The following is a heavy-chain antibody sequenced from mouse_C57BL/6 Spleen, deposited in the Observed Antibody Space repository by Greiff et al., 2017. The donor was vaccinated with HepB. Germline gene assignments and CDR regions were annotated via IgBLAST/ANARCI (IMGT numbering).Heavy chain of an antibody. CDR3: ARNYYDYDEWFAY. Sequence: VKLVESGPGLVQPSQSLSITCTVSGFSLTSYGVHWVRQSPGKGLEWLGVIWSGGSTDYNAAFISRLSISKDNSKSQVFFKRNSLQADGTAIYDCARNYYDYDEWFAYWGQGTLVTVSA. CDR2: IWSGGST. CDR1: GFSLTSYG. J-gene: IGHJ3*01. D-gene: IGHD2-4*01. V-gene: IGHV2-2*01.